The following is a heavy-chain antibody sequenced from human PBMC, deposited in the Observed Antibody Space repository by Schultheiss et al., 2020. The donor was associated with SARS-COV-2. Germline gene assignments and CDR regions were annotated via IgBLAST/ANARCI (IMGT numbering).Heavy chain of an antibody. Sequence: GGSLRLSCAASGFTFSSYGMHWVRQAPGKGLEWVAVIWYDGSNKYYSDSVKGRFTISRDNSKNTLYMQMNSLRAEDTAVYYCARDKYYYDSTSSLFDYWGQGTLVTVSS. CDR1: GFTFSSYG. CDR2: IWYDGSNK. CDR3: ARDKYYYDSTSSLFDY. V-gene: IGHV3-33*01. J-gene: IGHJ4*02. D-gene: IGHD3-22*01.